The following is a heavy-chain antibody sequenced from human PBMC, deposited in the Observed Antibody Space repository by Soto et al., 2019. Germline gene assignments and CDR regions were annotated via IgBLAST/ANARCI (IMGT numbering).Heavy chain of an antibody. CDR1: GGTFSSYA. Sequence: PVASVKVSCKASGGTFSSYAISWVRQAPGQGLEWMGGIIPIFGTANYSQKFQGRVTITADESTSTAYMELSSLRSEDTAVYYCARDRYSSGWIDYWGQGTLVTVSS. CDR2: IIPIFGTA. CDR3: ARDRYSSGWIDY. V-gene: IGHV1-69*13. J-gene: IGHJ4*02. D-gene: IGHD6-19*01.